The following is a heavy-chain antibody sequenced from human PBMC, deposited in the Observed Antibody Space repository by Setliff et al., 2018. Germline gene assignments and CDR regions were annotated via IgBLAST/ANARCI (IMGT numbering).Heavy chain of an antibody. Sequence: GASVKVSCKASGGTFSSYGISWVRQAPGQGLEWMGGIIPMYGTANYAQKFQGRFTLTTDDSTSTAYMELSSLRSEDTAVYYCARGSRGGWRPDVFDVWGQGTMVTVSS. D-gene: IGHD6-19*01. J-gene: IGHJ3*01. CDR2: IIPMYGTA. CDR1: GGTFSSYG. V-gene: IGHV1-69*05. CDR3: ARGSRGGWRPDVFDV.